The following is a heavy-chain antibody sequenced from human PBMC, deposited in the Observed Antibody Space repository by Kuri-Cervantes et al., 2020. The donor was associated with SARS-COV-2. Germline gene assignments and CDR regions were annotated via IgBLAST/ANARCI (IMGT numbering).Heavy chain of an antibody. CDR3: ARGIEIAALGTYWFDP. Sequence: SETLSLTCTVSGGSISSYYWSWIRQPPGKGLEWTGYIYYSGSTNYNPSLKSRVTISVDTSKNQFSLKLSSVTAADTAVYYCARGIEIAALGTYWFDPWGQGTLVTVSS. V-gene: IGHV4-59*01. CDR2: IYYSGST. CDR1: GGSISSYY. J-gene: IGHJ5*02. D-gene: IGHD6-6*01.